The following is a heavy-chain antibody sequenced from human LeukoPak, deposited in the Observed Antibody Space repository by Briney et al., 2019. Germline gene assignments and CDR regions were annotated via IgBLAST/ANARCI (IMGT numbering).Heavy chain of an antibody. V-gene: IGHV3-66*01. CDR1: GFTFSSNY. CDR2: IYSGGSI. CDR3: ARSRYGTTWSSSGEFDY. Sequence: GGSLRLSCAASGFTFSSNYMNWVRQAPGKGLEWVSIIYSGGSIYYADSVKGRFTISRDNSQNTLYLQMNSLRAEDTAVYYCARSRYGTTWSSSGEFDYWGQGTLVTVSS. J-gene: IGHJ4*02. D-gene: IGHD6-13*01.